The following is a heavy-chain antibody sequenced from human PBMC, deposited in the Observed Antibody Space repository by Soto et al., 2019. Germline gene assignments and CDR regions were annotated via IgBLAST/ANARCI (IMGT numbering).Heavy chain of an antibody. Sequence: PSETLSLTCTVSGDSIISIYHWAWIRQPPGRSLEWIASIFHTGTTYYTPSLKSRVTISVDTSKNQFSLKLSSVTAADTAVYYCARDYYGGVYGGRLEDINWFDPWGQGTLVTVSS. J-gene: IGHJ5*02. D-gene: IGHD3-22*01. CDR3: ARDYYGGVYGGRLEDINWFDP. V-gene: IGHV4-38-2*02. CDR1: GDSIISIYH. CDR2: IFHTGTT.